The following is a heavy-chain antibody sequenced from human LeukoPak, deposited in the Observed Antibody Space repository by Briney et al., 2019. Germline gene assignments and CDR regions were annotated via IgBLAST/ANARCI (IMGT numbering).Heavy chain of an antibody. J-gene: IGHJ4*02. Sequence: SETLSLTCAVYGGSFSGYYWSWIRQPPGKGLEWIGEINHSGSTNYNPSLKSRVTISVDTSKNQFSLKLSSVTAADTAVYYCARGGIRIPQWLVPQNYFDYWGQGTLVTVSS. D-gene: IGHD6-19*01. CDR1: GGSFSGYY. V-gene: IGHV4-34*01. CDR3: ARGGIRIPQWLVPQNYFDY. CDR2: INHSGST.